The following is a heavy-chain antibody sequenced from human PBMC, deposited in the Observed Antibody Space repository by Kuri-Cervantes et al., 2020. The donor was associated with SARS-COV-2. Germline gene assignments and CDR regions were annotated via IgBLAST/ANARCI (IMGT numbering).Heavy chain of an antibody. CDR2: ITSRPTM. J-gene: IGHJ5*01. V-gene: IGHV3-69-1*01. D-gene: IGHD2-2*01. Sequence: ETLSLTCVASGFSFRDYATNWVRQAPGKGLEWISYITSRPTMYYADSVKGRFTVSRDNAKDSVYLQMNNLRVEDTAVYYCAREARQYCDSSTCYVGPSDDSWGQGTLVTVSS. CDR1: GFSFRDYA. CDR3: AREARQYCDSSTCYVGPSDDS.